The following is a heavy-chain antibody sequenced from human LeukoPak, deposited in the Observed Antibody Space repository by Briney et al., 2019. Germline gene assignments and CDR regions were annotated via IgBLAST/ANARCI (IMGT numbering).Heavy chain of an antibody. D-gene: IGHD2-15*01. CDR3: ARDQRPYCSGGSCYLQH. Sequence: PGGSLRLSCAASGFTFSSYAMHWVRQAPGKGLEWVAVISYDGSSKYYADSVKGRFTISRDNSKNTLYLQMSSLRAEDTAVYYCARDQRPYCSGGSCYLQHWGQGTLVTVSS. CDR2: ISYDGSSK. CDR1: GFTFSSYA. V-gene: IGHV3-30-3*01. J-gene: IGHJ1*01.